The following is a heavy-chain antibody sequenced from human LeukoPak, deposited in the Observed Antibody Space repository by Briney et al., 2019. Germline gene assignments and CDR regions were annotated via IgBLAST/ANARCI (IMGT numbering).Heavy chain of an antibody. V-gene: IGHV3-66*01. J-gene: IGHJ6*02. CDR1: GFTVSSNY. CDR3: AREKGALDGMDV. D-gene: IGHD1-26*01. CDR2: IYSGGST. Sequence: GGSLRLSCAASGFTVSSNYMSWVRQAPGKGLEWVSVIYSGGSTYYADSVKGRFTISRDNSKNTLYLQMNSLRAEDTAVYYCAREKGALDGMDVWGQGTTVTVSS.